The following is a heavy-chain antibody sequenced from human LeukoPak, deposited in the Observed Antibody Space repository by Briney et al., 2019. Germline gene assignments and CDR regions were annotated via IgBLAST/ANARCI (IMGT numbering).Heavy chain of an antibody. Sequence: GGSLRLSCAASGFTFSSYSMNWVRQAPGKGLEWVSSISSSSSYIYYADSVKGRFTISRDNAKNSLYLQMSSLRAEDTAVYYCARDLEMATLDYWGQGTLVTVSS. V-gene: IGHV3-21*01. CDR1: GFTFSSYS. CDR3: ARDLEMATLDY. D-gene: IGHD5-24*01. J-gene: IGHJ4*02. CDR2: ISSSSSYI.